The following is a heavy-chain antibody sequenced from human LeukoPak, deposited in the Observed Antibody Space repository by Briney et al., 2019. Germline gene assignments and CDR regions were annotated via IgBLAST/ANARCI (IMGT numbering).Heavy chain of an antibody. CDR2: INPNSGGT. CDR1: GYTFTGYY. V-gene: IGHV1-2*06. Sequence: GASVKVSCKASGYTFTGYYMHWVRQAPGQGLEWMGRINPNSGGTNYAQKFQGRVTMTTDKSISTAYMGLTRLSSDDRAVYYCARGAGITGTNWVRLDHFDFWGQGTLVTVSS. CDR3: ARGAGITGTNWVRLDHFDF. J-gene: IGHJ4*02. D-gene: IGHD1-7*01.